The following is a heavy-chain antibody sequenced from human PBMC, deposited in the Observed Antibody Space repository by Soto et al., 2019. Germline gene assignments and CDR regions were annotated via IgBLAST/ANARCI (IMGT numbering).Heavy chain of an antibody. V-gene: IGHV1-8*01. CDR2: MNPNSGNT. Sequence: QVQLVQSGAEVTKPGASVKVSCKASGYTFTSYDINWVRQATGQGLEWMGWMNPNSGNTGYAQKFQGRATMTGNTSIRTAYMELRSLTAEDTAVYYCAREKTSYGMDVWGQGTTVTVSS. J-gene: IGHJ6*02. CDR3: AREKTSYGMDV. CDR1: GYTFTSYD.